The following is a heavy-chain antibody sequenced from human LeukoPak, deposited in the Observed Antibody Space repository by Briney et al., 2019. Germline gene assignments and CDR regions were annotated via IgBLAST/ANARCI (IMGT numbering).Heavy chain of an antibody. D-gene: IGHD6-13*01. J-gene: IGHJ4*02. V-gene: IGHV3-23*01. CDR1: GFTFSKYG. CDR2: ISGSGGTT. CDR3: ARDEAIAAAGTYAIDY. Sequence: GGTLRLSCAASGFTFSKYGMSWVRQAPGKGLEWVSVISGSGGTTYYADSVKGRFSISRDNSNNTLYLQMNSLRAEDTAVYYCARDEAIAAAGTYAIDYWGQGTLVTVSS.